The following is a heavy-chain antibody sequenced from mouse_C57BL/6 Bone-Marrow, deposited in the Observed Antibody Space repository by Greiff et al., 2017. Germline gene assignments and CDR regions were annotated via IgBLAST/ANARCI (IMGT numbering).Heavy chain of an antibody. D-gene: IGHD1-1*01. Sequence: EVQLVESGGGLVQPKGSLKLSCAASGFSFNTYAMNWVRQAPGKGLEWVARIRSKSNNYATYYADSVKDRFTIYRDDSESMLYLQMHNLKTEDTALYCCGRRDGSRGRFAYWGQGTLVTVSA. V-gene: IGHV10-1*01. CDR2: IRSKSNNYAT. CDR1: GFSFNTYA. J-gene: IGHJ3*01. CDR3: GRRDGSRGRFAY.